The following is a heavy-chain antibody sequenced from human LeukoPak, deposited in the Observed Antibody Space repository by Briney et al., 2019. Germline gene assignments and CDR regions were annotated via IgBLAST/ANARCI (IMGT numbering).Heavy chain of an antibody. J-gene: IGHJ3*01. CDR3: ARPYNSGWTVGFHL. D-gene: IGHD6-19*01. CDR2: ISYDGSNK. Sequence: GGSLRLSCTASGFTFSSYGMHWVRQAPGKGLEWVAVISYDGSNKYYADSVKGRFTISRDNSKNTLYLQMNSLRAEDTAVYYCARPYNSGWTVGFHLWGQGTMVTVSS. V-gene: IGHV3-30*03. CDR1: GFTFSSYG.